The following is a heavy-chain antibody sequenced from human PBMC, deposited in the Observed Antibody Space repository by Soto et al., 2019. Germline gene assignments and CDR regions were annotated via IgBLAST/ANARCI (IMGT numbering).Heavy chain of an antibody. CDR1: GGSISSGGYS. V-gene: IGHV4-30-2*01. J-gene: IGHJ4*02. CDR2: MYHSGST. Sequence: SETLSLTCAVSGGSISSGGYSWSWIRQPPGKGLEWIGYMYHSGSTYYNPSLKSRVTISVDTSKNQFSLKLTSVTAADTAVYYCARDKITGLFDERGQGTLVTVSS. CDR3: ARDKITGLFDE. D-gene: IGHD2-8*02.